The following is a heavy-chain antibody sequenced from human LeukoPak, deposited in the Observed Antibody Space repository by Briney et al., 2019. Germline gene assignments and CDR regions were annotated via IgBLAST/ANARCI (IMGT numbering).Heavy chain of an antibody. CDR2: IHYTGAT. Sequence: AETLSLTCAVYGGTFRGYYWSWIRQPPGKGLEWIGEIHYTGATNYKPSLKSRVTISGDPSKNQVSLRVSSVTAADTAVYYCARGVLGPYYFDLWGRGTLVTVSS. CDR3: ARGVLGPYYFDL. CDR1: GGTFRGYY. J-gene: IGHJ2*01. D-gene: IGHD7-27*01. V-gene: IGHV4-34*01.